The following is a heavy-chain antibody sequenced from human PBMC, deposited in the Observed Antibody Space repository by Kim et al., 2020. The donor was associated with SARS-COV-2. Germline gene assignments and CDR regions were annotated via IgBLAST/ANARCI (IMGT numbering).Heavy chain of an antibody. V-gene: IGHV3-53*01. J-gene: IGHJ6*02. CDR1: GFTVSSNY. CDR2: IYSGGST. CDR3: ARDNWNYIEEDYYGMDV. Sequence: GGSLRLSCAASGFTVSSNYMSWVRQAPGKGLEWVSVIYSGGSTYYADSVKGRFTISRDNSKNTLYLQMNSLRAEDTAVYYCARDNWNYIEEDYYGMDVWGQGTTVTVSS. D-gene: IGHD1-7*01.